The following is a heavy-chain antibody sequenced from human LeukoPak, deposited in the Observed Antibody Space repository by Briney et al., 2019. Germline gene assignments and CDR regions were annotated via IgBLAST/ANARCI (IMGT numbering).Heavy chain of an antibody. J-gene: IGHJ4*02. Sequence: ASVTVSYTASGYTFTIYYMHWVRQAPGQGLEWMGIISPSGGSTSYAQKFQGRVTMTRDMSTSTVYMELSSLRSEDTAVYYCARDLQRDKGIFDYWGQGTLVTVSS. V-gene: IGHV1-46*01. CDR2: ISPSGGST. CDR1: GYTFTIYY. CDR3: ARDLQRDKGIFDY. D-gene: IGHD5-24*01.